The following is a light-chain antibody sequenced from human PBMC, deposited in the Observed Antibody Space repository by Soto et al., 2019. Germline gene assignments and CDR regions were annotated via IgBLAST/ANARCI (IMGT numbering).Light chain of an antibody. CDR1: QIVSSN. CDR2: GAS. CDR3: QQYNNWPPIT. J-gene: IGKJ5*01. Sequence: EIVWTQSPATLSVSPGERATLSCRSSQIVSSNLAWYRQKPGQAPRLLIYGASTRATGIPARFSGSGSGTEFTLTISSLQSEDFAVYYCQQYNNWPPITFGQGTRLEIK. V-gene: IGKV3D-15*01.